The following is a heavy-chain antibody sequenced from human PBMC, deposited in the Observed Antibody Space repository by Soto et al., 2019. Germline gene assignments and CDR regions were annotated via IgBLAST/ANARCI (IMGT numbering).Heavy chain of an antibody. CDR3: AKWHTYYYDSRGFSGFDC. D-gene: IGHD3-22*01. CDR1: GLTFSSYA. V-gene: IGHV3-23*01. CDR2: VSGGGETT. Sequence: HPGGSLRLSCAASGLTFSSYAMTWVRQAPGKGLEWVSAVSGGGETTYYADSVKGRFTISRDNSRNTLSLQMNSLRAEDTAAYYCAKWHTYYYDSRGFSGFDCWGRGTLVTVSS. J-gene: IGHJ4*02.